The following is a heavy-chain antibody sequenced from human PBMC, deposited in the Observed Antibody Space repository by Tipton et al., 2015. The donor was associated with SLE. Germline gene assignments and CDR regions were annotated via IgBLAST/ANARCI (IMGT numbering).Heavy chain of an antibody. J-gene: IGHJ1*01. CDR1: GASISTSSDY. CDR2: VNYSGTS. D-gene: IGHD2-8*02. CDR3: ARPYCTGDNCYTAEHFLH. Sequence: PGLVKPSETLSLTCTVSGASISTSSDYWGWIRQPPGKGLEWIGTVNYSGTSNYNPSLKSRVTISLDTSKNQFFLKLSSVTAADTAVYYCARPYCTGDNCYTAEHFLHWGQGTLVTVSS. V-gene: IGHV4-39*07.